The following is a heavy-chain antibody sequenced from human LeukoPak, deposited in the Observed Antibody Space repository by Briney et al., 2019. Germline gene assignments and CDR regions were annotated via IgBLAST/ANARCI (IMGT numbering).Heavy chain of an antibody. CDR3: ARVLQPDTPDY. CDR1: RFTFSSNF. J-gene: IGHJ4*02. CDR2: VHSDGSA. V-gene: IGHV3-66*01. Sequence: PGGSLSLSCAASRFTFSSNFMSGVRQPPGKGLEWVSIVHSDGSAFYADSVKGRFTISRDNSKNTLYLQMNSLRAEDTAVYYCARVLQPDTPDYWGQGTLVTVSS. D-gene: IGHD2-2*02.